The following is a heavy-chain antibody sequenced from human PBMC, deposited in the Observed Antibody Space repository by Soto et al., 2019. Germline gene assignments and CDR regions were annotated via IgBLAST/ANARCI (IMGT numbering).Heavy chain of an antibody. J-gene: IGHJ4*02. Sequence: SGPTLVNPTQTLTLTCTFSGFSLSTSGMRVGWIRQPPGKAVEWLARIDWDDDKFYSTSLKTRLTSSKDTSKNQVVLTMTNMDPVDTATYYCARTHYDFWSGYYFDYWGQGTLVTVSS. CDR3: ARTHYDFWSGYYFDY. D-gene: IGHD3-3*01. V-gene: IGHV2-70*04. CDR2: IDWDDDK. CDR1: GFSLSTSGMR.